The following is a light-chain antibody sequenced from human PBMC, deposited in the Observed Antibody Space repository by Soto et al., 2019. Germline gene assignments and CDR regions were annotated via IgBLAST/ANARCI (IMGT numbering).Light chain of an antibody. CDR2: DAS. V-gene: IGKV3-11*01. Sequence: EIVLTQSPATLSSSLGERATLSCRASQSVSSYLAWYQQKPGQAPRLLISDASNRATGIPARFSGSGSGTDFTLTVGSLEPEDLAVYYCQQRRDWPLTFGGGTSLEI. J-gene: IGKJ4*01. CDR3: QQRRDWPLT. CDR1: QSVSSY.